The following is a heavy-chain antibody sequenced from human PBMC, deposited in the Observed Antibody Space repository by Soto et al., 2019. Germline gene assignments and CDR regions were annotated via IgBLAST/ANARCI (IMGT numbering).Heavy chain of an antibody. D-gene: IGHD3-9*01. Sequence: QVQLVESGGGVVQPGRSLRLSCAASGFTFSSYGMHWVRQAPGKGLEWVAVIWYDGSNKYYADSVKGRFTISRDNSKNTLYLQMNSLRAEDTAVYYCAREPAVLRYFDWLFDYWGQGTLVTVSS. CDR2: IWYDGSNK. J-gene: IGHJ4*02. CDR1: GFTFSSYG. V-gene: IGHV3-33*01. CDR3: AREPAVLRYFDWLFDY.